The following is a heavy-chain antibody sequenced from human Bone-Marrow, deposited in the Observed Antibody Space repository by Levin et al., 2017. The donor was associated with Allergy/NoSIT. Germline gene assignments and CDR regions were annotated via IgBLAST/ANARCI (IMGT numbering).Heavy chain of an antibody. CDR3: GRDGPGGGH. CDR2: IYSGGGT. Sequence: GESLNISCTASGVTVFNNYFMWVRQAPGKGLEWVSHIYSGGGTNYADSVKGRFSVSRDNSKNTVYLQMNSLRADDTAVYYCGRDGPGGGHWGPGTQVTVSS. J-gene: IGHJ4*02. V-gene: IGHV3-66*01. D-gene: IGHD3-10*01. CDR1: GVTVFNNY.